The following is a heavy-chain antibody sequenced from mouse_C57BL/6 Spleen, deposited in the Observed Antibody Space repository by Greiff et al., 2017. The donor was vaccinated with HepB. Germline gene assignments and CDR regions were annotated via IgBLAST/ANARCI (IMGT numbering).Heavy chain of an antibody. D-gene: IGHD4-1*01. CDR1: GYAFTNYL. V-gene: IGHV1-54*01. CDR2: INPGSGGT. Sequence: VQLQQSGAELVRPGTSVKVSCKASGYAFTNYLIEWVKQRPGQGLEWIGVINPGSGGTNYNEKFKGKATLTADKSASTAYMQLSSLESEDSAVYFCARSGVGRGYCDYWGQGTTLTVSS. J-gene: IGHJ2*01. CDR3: ARSGVGRGYCDY.